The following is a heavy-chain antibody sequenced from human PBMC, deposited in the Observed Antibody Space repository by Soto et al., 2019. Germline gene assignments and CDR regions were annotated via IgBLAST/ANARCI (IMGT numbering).Heavy chain of an antibody. CDR3: ARGAQRVVVSTMDPELDY. D-gene: IGHD2-2*01. V-gene: IGHV1-69*01. J-gene: IGHJ4*02. CDR1: GGTFSSYA. Sequence: QVQLVQSGAEVKKPGSSVKVSCKASGGTFSSYAISWVRQAPGQGLEWMGGIIPIFGTANYAQKFQGRVTITADESTSTAYMELSSLRSEDTAVYYCARGAQRVVVSTMDPELDYWGQGTLVTVSS. CDR2: IIPIFGTA.